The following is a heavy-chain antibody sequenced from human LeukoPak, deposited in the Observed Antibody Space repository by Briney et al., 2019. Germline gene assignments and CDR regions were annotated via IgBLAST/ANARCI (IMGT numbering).Heavy chain of an antibody. J-gene: IGHJ6*03. V-gene: IGHV3-33*08. CDR1: GLAFRSYA. CDR3: AKTGYSSSWYWDYYYYMDV. CDR2: IWYDGSNK. Sequence: PGGSLRLSCVASGLAFRSYAMNWVRQAPGKGLEWVAVIWYDGSNKYYADSVKGRFTISRDNSKNTLYLQMNSPRAEDTAVYYCAKTGYSSSWYWDYYYYMDVWGKGTTVTVSS. D-gene: IGHD6-13*01.